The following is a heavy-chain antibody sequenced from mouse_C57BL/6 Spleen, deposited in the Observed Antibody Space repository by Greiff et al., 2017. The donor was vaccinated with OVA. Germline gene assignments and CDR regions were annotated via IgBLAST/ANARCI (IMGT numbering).Heavy chain of an antibody. V-gene: IGHV1-20*01. Sequence: EVQRVESGPELVKPGDSVKISCKASGYSFTGYFMNWVMQSHGKSLEWIGRINPYNGDTFYNQKFKGKATLTVDKSSSTAHMELRSLTSEDSAVYYCARHDYGSSVYWGQGTTLTVSS. J-gene: IGHJ2*01. CDR1: GYSFTGYF. D-gene: IGHD1-1*01. CDR3: ARHDYGSSVY. CDR2: INPYNGDT.